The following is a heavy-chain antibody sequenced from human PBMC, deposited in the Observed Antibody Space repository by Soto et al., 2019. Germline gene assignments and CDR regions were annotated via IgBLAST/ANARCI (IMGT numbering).Heavy chain of an antibody. J-gene: IGHJ5*02. CDR1: GASISNTYYF. CDR3: ARPATTGTSDWFDP. V-gene: IGHV4-39*01. CDR2: IYYNGNT. Sequence: SETLSLTCTGSGASISNTYYFWGWIRRPPGKGLEWIGSIYYNGNTYYNPSLKSRVTLSVDTSKNQFSLELSSVTAADTAVYYCARPATTGTSDWFDPWGQGTLVTVSS. D-gene: IGHD4-4*01.